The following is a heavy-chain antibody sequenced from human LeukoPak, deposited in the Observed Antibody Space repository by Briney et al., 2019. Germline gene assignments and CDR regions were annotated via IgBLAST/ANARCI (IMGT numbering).Heavy chain of an antibody. CDR2: INHSGST. CDR1: GGSISSSSYY. D-gene: IGHD1-26*01. Sequence: SETLSLTCTVSGGSISSSSYYWGWIRQPPGKGLEWIGEINHSGSTNYNPSLKSRVTISVDTSKNQFSLKLSSVTAADTAVYYCARGFRDSGSYYFDYWGQGTLVTVSS. V-gene: IGHV4-39*07. CDR3: ARGFRDSGSYYFDY. J-gene: IGHJ4*02.